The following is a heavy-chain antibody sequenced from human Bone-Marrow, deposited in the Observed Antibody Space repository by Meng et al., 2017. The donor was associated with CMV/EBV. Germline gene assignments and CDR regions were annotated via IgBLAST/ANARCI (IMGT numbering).Heavy chain of an antibody. Sequence: GESLKISCAASGFTFSSYWMHWVRQAPGKGLVWVSRINSDGSSTSYADSVKGRFTISRDNDKNTLYLQMNSLRAEDTAVYYCEREPRYGEFFDYWGQGTLVTVSS. V-gene: IGHV3-74*01. CDR3: EREPRYGEFFDY. D-gene: IGHD4-17*01. J-gene: IGHJ4*02. CDR1: GFTFSSYW. CDR2: INSDGSST.